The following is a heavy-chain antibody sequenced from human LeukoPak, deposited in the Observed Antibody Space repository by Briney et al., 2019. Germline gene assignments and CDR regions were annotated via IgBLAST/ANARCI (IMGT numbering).Heavy chain of an antibody. Sequence: GGSLRLSCAASGFTFDDYAMHWVRQAPGKGLEWVSGISWNSGSIGYADSVKGRFTISRDNAKNSLYLPMNSLRAEDTALYYCAKDISPTTMVRGANAFDIWGQGTMVTVSS. D-gene: IGHD3-10*01. CDR1: GFTFDDYA. CDR3: AKDISPTTMVRGANAFDI. J-gene: IGHJ3*02. CDR2: ISWNSGSI. V-gene: IGHV3-9*01.